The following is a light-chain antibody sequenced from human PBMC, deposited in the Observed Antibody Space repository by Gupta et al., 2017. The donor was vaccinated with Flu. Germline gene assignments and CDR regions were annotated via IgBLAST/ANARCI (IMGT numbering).Light chain of an antibody. J-gene: IGKJ5*01. CDR2: ETS. CDR1: QDINYY. V-gene: IGKV1-33*01. CDR3: RQAHDLPTT. Sequence: PSYMSASVGDRVTITCPASQDINYYLNWYQQKPGKAPKLLIYETSKLERGVPSRFSGSGSGTDFTLTISSLQPEEVAAYYCRQAHDLPTTFGQGTQLEI.